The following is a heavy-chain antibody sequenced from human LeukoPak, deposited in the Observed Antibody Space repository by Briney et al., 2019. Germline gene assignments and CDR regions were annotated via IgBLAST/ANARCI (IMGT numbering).Heavy chain of an antibody. D-gene: IGHD2-15*01. CDR1: GFTFNDFA. J-gene: IGHJ3*02. Sequence: PGGSLRLSCAASGFTFNDFAMNWVRQAPGKGLEWVSAISGNGYTIYYAHSVKGRFTISRDNAKNSLYLQMNSLRAEDTAVYYCARYCSGGSCYQNDAFDIWGQGTMVTVSS. CDR2: ISGNGYTI. CDR3: ARYCSGGSCYQNDAFDI. V-gene: IGHV3-21*01.